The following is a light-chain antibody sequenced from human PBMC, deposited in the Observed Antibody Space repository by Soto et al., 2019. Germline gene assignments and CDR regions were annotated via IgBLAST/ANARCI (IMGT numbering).Light chain of an antibody. V-gene: IGLV1-44*01. CDR2: SND. J-gene: IGLJ3*02. CDR3: AAWDGSLNGRV. CDR1: SSNIGSNI. Sequence: QPVLTQPPSASGTPGQRVTISCSGSSSNIGSNIVNWYQHLPGTAPKLLIYSNDQRPSGVPDRFSGSKSGTSASLAISGLQSEDEADYYCAAWDGSLNGRVFGGGTKVTVL.